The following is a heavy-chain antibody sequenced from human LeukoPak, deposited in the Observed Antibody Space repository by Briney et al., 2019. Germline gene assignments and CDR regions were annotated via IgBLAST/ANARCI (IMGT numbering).Heavy chain of an antibody. CDR2: INPNSGGT. D-gene: IGHD3-16*02. J-gene: IGHJ4*02. CDR1: GYTFTGYY. CDR3: ARDSNYVWGSYRYREFDY. Sequence: GASVKVSCKASGYTFTGYYMHWVRQAPGQGLEWMGWINPNSGGTNYAQKFQGRVTMTRDTSISTAYMELSRLRSDDTAVYYCARDSNYVWGSYRYREFDYWGQGTLVTVSS. V-gene: IGHV1-2*02.